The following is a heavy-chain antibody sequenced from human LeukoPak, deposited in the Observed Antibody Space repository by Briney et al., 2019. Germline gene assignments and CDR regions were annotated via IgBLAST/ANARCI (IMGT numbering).Heavy chain of an antibody. CDR1: GGSISINY. CDR2: IYYSGST. Sequence: SETLSLTCTVSGGSISINYWSWFGHPPGKGREWIGYIYYSGSTNYNPSLKSRVLISVDTSRNQFSLKLTSVTAADTAVYYCARGGSAYSFDYWGQGTLVTVSS. D-gene: IGHD3-22*01. V-gene: IGHV4-59*08. CDR3: ARGGSAYSFDY. J-gene: IGHJ4*02.